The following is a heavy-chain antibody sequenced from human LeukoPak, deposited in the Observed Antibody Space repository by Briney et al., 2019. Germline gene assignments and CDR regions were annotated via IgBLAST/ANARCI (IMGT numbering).Heavy chain of an antibody. CDR3: ARDGRDSSGWY. D-gene: IGHD6-19*01. J-gene: IGHJ4*02. V-gene: IGHV3-48*01. CDR2: ISSSSSTI. CDR1: GFTFSSYS. Sequence: SGGSLRLSCAASGFTFSSYSMNWVRQAPGKGLEWVSYISSSSSTIYYADSVKGRFTISRDNAKNSLYLQMNSLRAEDTAVYYCARDGRDSSGWYWGQGTLVTVSS.